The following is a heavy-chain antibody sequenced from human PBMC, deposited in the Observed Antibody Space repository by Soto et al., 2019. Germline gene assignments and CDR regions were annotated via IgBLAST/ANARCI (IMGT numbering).Heavy chain of an antibody. CDR3: ARRAVAGLTYLDY. CDR1: GFTFSSYG. D-gene: IGHD6-19*01. CDR2: IWYDGSNK. J-gene: IGHJ4*02. V-gene: IGHV3-33*01. Sequence: GGSLRLSCAASGFTFSSYGMHWVRQAPGKGLEWVAVIWYDGSNKYYADSVKGRFTISRDNSKNTLYLQMNSLRAEDTAVYYCARRAVAGLTYLDYWGQGTLVTVSS.